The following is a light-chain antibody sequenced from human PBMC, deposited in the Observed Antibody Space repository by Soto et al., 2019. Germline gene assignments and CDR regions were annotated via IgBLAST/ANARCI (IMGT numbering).Light chain of an antibody. CDR1: SSDVGGYNY. V-gene: IGLV2-14*01. CDR2: DVT. Sequence: QSVLPQPASVSGSPGQSITISCTGTSSDVGGYNYVSWYQQHPGKAPKLMIHDVTNRPSGVSNRFSGSKSGNTASLTISGLQAEDEADYYCSSYRSSSSQVFGTGTKVTVL. J-gene: IGLJ1*01. CDR3: SSYRSSSSQV.